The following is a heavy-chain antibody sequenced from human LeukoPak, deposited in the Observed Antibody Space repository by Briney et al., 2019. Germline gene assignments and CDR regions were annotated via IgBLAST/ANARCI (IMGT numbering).Heavy chain of an antibody. D-gene: IGHD5-24*01. CDR3: ARDRGRDGTDY. CDR1: GYNFTGYY. CDR2: NNPNSGGT. J-gene: IGHJ4*02. V-gene: IGHV1-2*02. Sequence: ASVKVSCKASGYNFTGYYIHWVRQAPGQGLEWMGWNNPNSGGTNYAQKFQGRVTMTRDTSFSTAYMELSRLRSDDTAVYYCARDRGRDGTDYWGRGTLVTVSS.